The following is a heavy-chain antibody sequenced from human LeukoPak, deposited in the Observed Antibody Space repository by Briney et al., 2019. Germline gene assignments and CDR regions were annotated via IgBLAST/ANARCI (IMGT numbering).Heavy chain of an antibody. CDR3: AITSRSFDH. D-gene: IGHD2/OR15-2a*01. Sequence: GESLKISCKGFGYSFASYWIGWVRQMPGKGLEWMGIIYPSDSDTRYSPSFQDQVTISADKSISTAYLQWSSLRASDSAMYYCAITSRSFDHWGQGTPVTVSA. CDR1: GYSFASYW. J-gene: IGHJ4*02. CDR2: IYPSDSDT. V-gene: IGHV5-51*01.